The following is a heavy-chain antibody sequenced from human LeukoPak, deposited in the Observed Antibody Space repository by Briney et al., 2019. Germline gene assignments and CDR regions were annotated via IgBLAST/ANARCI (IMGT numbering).Heavy chain of an antibody. J-gene: IGHJ4*02. D-gene: IGHD5-24*01. V-gene: IGHV5-51*01. CDR2: IYPGDSGT. CDR1: GYSFTSYW. CDR3: ARVMEMATTYYFDY. Sequence: GESLKISCKGSGYSFTSYWIGWVRQMPGKGLEWMGIIYPGDSGTRYSPSFQGQVAISADKSISTAYLQWSSLKASDTAMYYCARVMEMATTYYFDYWGQGTLVTVSS.